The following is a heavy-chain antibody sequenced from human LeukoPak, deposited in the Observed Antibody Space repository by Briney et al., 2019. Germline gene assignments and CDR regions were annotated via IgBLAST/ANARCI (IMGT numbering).Heavy chain of an antibody. CDR3: AREPTYCSGGSCYFDY. CDR2: ISSSGSTI. V-gene: IGHV3-48*03. CDR1: GFTFSSNE. J-gene: IGHJ4*02. Sequence: GGSLRLSCAASGFTFSSNEMNWVRQAPGKGLEWVSYISSSGSTIYYADSVKGRFTISRDNAKNSLYLQMNSLRAEDTAVYYCAREPTYCSGGSCYFDYWGQGTLVTVSS. D-gene: IGHD2-15*01.